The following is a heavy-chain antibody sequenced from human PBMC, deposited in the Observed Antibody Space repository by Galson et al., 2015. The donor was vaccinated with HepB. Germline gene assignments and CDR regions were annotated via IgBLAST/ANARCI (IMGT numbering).Heavy chain of an antibody. CDR1: GGSISSYY. D-gene: IGHD3-9*01. J-gene: IGHJ4*02. V-gene: IGHV4-59*08. CDR2: IYYSGST. Sequence: ATLSLTCTVSGGSISSYYWSWLRQPPGKGLEWIGYIYYSGSTNYNPSLKSRVTISVDTSKNQFSLKLSSVTAADTAVYYCARHDLNYDILTGYDYFDYWGQGTLVTVSS. CDR3: ARHDLNYDILTGYDYFDY.